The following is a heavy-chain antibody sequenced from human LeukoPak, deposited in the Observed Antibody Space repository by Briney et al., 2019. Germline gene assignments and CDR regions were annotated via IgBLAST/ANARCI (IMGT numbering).Heavy chain of an antibody. CDR1: GYSFTNYW. V-gene: IGHV5-51*01. J-gene: IGHJ6*03. D-gene: IGHD2-2*01. CDR3: ARARYCSSTSCPSPYYYYYMDV. CDR2: IYPGDSDT. Sequence: GASLQISCKGSGYSFTNYWIGWGRQLPGKGLEWMGIIYPGDSDTRYSPSFQGQVTISADKSISTAYLQWSSLKASDTAMYYCARARYCSSTSCPSPYYYYYMDVWGKGTTATVSS.